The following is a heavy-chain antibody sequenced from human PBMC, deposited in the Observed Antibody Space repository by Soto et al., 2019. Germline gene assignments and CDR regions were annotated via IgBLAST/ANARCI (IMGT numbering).Heavy chain of an antibody. CDR3: ARGIYDSSGSHPDYYYYGMDV. CDR2: ISYDGSNK. CDR1: GFTFSSYA. D-gene: IGHD3-22*01. J-gene: IGHJ6*02. V-gene: IGHV3-30-3*01. Sequence: PGGSLRLSCAASGFTFSSYAIHWVRQAPGKGLEWVAVISYDGSNKYYADSVKGRFTISRDNSKNTLYLQMNSLRAEDTAAYYCARGIYDSSGSHPDYYYYGMDVWGQGTTVTVS.